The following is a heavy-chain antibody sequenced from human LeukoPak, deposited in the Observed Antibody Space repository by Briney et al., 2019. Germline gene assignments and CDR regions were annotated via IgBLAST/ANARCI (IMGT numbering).Heavy chain of an antibody. Sequence: GGSLRLSCAASGVTFSSYIMNSVRQALGEGLEWVSPISSSSYIYYADSVKGRFTISRDNAKNSLYLKMNSLRAEDTAVYYCARSPGYSSSWYYFDYWGQGTLVTVSS. CDR3: ARSPGYSSSWYYFDY. D-gene: IGHD6-13*01. J-gene: IGHJ4*02. CDR1: GVTFSSYI. V-gene: IGHV3-21*01. CDR2: ISSSSYI.